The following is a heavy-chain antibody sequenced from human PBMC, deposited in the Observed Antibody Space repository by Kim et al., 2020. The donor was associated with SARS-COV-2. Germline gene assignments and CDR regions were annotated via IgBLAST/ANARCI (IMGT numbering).Heavy chain of an antibody. CDR1: GASISSSYYF. CDR3: ASSVKRLQWFGELLNFVDY. J-gene: IGHJ4*02. Sequence: SETLSLTCAVSGASISSSYYFWGFIRQPPGKGPEWVGSMYFTGSTYYNPSLKSRLTISLDTSKSQFSLRLRSVTASDSAVYYCASSVKRLQWFGELLNFVDYWGQGILVTVSS. D-gene: IGHD3-10*01. CDR2: MYFTGST. V-gene: IGHV4-39*01.